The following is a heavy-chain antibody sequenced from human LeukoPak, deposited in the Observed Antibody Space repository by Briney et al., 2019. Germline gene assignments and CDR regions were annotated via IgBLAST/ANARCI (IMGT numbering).Heavy chain of an antibody. Sequence: VASVKVSCKVSGHTLTELSLHWVRQAPGKGLEWMGGLDPEAGEMIYSQKFQGRVTMTEDTSTDIAYMEMSSLRSEDTAVYYCATGRTWWDLLNYWGQGTPVTVSS. CDR3: ATGRTWWDLLNY. CDR2: LDPEAGEM. D-gene: IGHD1-26*01. J-gene: IGHJ4*02. V-gene: IGHV1-24*01. CDR1: GHTLTELS.